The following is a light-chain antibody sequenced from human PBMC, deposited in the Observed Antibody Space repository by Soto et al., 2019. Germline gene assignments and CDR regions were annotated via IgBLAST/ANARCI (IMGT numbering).Light chain of an antibody. CDR2: DVS. V-gene: IGLV2-14*01. J-gene: IGLJ1*01. CDR3: SSYTSSSTLGV. CDR1: SSDVGGYNY. Sequence: QSVLNQPASVSGSPGQSITISCTGTSSDVGGYNYVSWYQQHPGKAPKLMIYDVSNRPSGASNRFSGSKSGNTASLTISGLQAEDEADYYCSSYTSSSTLGVFGTGTKVTV.